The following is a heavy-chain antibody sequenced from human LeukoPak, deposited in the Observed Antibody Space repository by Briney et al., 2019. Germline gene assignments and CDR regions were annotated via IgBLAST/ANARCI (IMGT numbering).Heavy chain of an antibody. CDR2: IYHSGST. V-gene: IGHV4-38-2*02. CDR1: GYSISSGYY. Sequence: SETLSLTCTVSGYSISSGYYWGWIRQPPGKGLEWIGSIYHSGSTYYNPSLKSRVTISVDTSKNQFSLRLSSVTAADTALYYCARFLHISAPFDVWGQGTLVTVSS. J-gene: IGHJ4*02. D-gene: IGHD2-21*01. CDR3: ARFLHISAPFDV.